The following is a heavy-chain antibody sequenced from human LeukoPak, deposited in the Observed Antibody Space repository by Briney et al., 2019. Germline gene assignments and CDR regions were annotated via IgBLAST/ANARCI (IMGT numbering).Heavy chain of an antibody. CDR1: GYTFTGDY. Sequence: GASVKVSCKASGYTFTGDYMHWVRQAPGQGLEWMGWIIPRSGGTKYAPKFQGRVTMTRDTSINTAYMELTRLTSDDTAVYYCAREAIVVVVASTGWFDPWGQGTLVTVSS. CDR3: AREAIVVVVASTGWFDP. V-gene: IGHV1-2*02. CDR2: IIPRSGGT. D-gene: IGHD2-15*01. J-gene: IGHJ5*02.